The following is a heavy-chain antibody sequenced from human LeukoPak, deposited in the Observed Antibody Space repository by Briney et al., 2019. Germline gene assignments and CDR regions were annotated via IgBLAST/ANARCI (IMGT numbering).Heavy chain of an antibody. Sequence: SETLSLTCNVSGGSIGSYYWTWLRQPPGRGLEWIGYIYYSGSTNYSPSLESRGSISVDTSKNQFSLRLNSVTAADTAIYYCARGRARDGSYPWFDSWGQGTLVTVPS. V-gene: IGHV4-59*01. D-gene: IGHD3-10*01. CDR3: ARGRARDGSYPWFDS. J-gene: IGHJ5*01. CDR1: GGSIGSYY. CDR2: IYYSGST.